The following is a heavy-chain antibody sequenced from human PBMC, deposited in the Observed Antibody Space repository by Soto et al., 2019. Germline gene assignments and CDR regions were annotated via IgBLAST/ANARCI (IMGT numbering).Heavy chain of an antibody. CDR2: ISSSSSYI. D-gene: IGHD3-9*01. CDR3: ARDKLSLRYFNWSYGMDV. V-gene: IGHV3-21*01. J-gene: IGHJ6*02. Sequence: PGGSLRLSCAASGFTFSSYSMNWVRQAPGKGLEWVSSISSSSSYIYYADSVKGRFTISRDNAKNSLYLQMNSLRAEDTAVYYCARDKLSLRYFNWSYGMDVWGQGTTVTVSS. CDR1: GFTFSSYS.